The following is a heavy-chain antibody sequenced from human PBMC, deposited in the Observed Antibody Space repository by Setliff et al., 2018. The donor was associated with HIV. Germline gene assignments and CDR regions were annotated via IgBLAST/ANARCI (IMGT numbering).Heavy chain of an antibody. CDR2: FNPEEGKT. V-gene: IGHV1-24*01. CDR3: AASISSRHYYGSAL. CDR1: GYTLSELS. Sequence: ASVKVSCKISGYTLSELSMHWVRQAPGKGLEWMVGFNPEEGKTIYAQKFLGRVTMTEDTSTDTAFMDLNNLRSEDTAVYYCAASISSRHYYGSALWGRGTLVTVS. D-gene: IGHD3-10*01. J-gene: IGHJ2*01.